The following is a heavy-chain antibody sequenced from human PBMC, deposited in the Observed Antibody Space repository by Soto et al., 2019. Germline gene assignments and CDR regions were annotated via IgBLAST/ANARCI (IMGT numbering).Heavy chain of an antibody. Sequence: EVQLLESGGGLVQPGGSLRLSCAASGLTFSSYAMSWVRQAPGKGLEWVSTISGSTSITYYADSVKGRFTISRDNSKNTLYRQMNGLRAEDTAVYYCARDYRYCSGGSCYQKYWGQGTLVTVSS. CDR1: GLTFSSYA. D-gene: IGHD2-15*01. V-gene: IGHV3-23*01. CDR3: ARDYRYCSGGSCYQKY. J-gene: IGHJ4*01. CDR2: ISGSTSIT.